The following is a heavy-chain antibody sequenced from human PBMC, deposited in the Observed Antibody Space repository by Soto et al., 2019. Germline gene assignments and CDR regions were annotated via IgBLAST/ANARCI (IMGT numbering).Heavy chain of an antibody. Sequence: QVQLQESGPGLVKPSGTLSLTCAVSGGSISSSNWWSWVRQPPGKGLEWIGEIYHSGSTNYNPSPTTLLPLSGAKSKTHSSLSLSSLPAAATAVYSSARVALAGTRFHYWGQRTLFTLSS. V-gene: IGHV4-4*02. D-gene: IGHD6-19*01. CDR2: IYHSGST. CDR3: ARVALAGTRFHY. J-gene: IGHJ4*02. CDR1: GGSISSSNW.